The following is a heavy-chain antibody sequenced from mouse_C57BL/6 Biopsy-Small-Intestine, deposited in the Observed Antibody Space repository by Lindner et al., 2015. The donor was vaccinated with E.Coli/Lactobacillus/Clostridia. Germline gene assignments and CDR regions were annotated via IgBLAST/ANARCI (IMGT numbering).Heavy chain of an antibody. CDR3: AAGRIWSSFN. J-gene: IGHJ4*01. CDR1: GFTFSDSA. Sequence: SVKVSCKASGFTFSDSAVLWVRQARGQRLEWVGWIFGGSGDTNYAQKFQERVTFTRDMSTRTAYMELRSLTSEDTAVYCCAAGRIWSSFNWGQGTLVTVSS. D-gene: IGHD1-1*01. CDR2: IFGGSGDT. V-gene: IGHV1S26*01.